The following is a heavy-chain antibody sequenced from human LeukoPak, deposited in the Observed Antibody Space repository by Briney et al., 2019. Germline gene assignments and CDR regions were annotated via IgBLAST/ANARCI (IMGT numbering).Heavy chain of an antibody. V-gene: IGHV3-66*01. J-gene: IGHJ5*02. CDR2: IYSGGST. Sequence: GGSLRLSCAASGFTVSSNYMSWVSQAPGKGLEWVSVIYSGGSTYYADSVKGRFTISRDNSKNTLYLQMNSLRAEDTAVYYCARGLYYYDSSGPHDWFDPWGQGTLVTVSS. D-gene: IGHD3-22*01. CDR1: GFTVSSNY. CDR3: ARGLYYYDSSGPHDWFDP.